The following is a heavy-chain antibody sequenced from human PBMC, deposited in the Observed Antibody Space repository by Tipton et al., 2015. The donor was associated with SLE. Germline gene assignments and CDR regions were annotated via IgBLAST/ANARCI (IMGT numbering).Heavy chain of an antibody. D-gene: IGHD6-13*01. CDR2: IYYSGST. CDR3: ARSSGYSISWYKAIGI. Sequence: LSLTCTVSGGSISSNYWSWIRQPPGKGLEWFGYIYYSGSTNYNPSLKRRVTISVDTSKNQFSLKLSSVTAADTAVYYCARSSGYSISWYKAIGIGGQGTMVTVSS. CDR1: GGSISSNY. J-gene: IGHJ3*02. V-gene: IGHV4-59*01.